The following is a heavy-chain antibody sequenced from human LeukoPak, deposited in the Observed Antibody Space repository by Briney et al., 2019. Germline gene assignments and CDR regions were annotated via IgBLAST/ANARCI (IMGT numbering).Heavy chain of an antibody. D-gene: IGHD6-13*01. CDR1: GGSVSNYF. Sequence: PSETLSLTCTVSGGSVSNYFWSWIRQSAGRGLEWIGRVSANGNTNYNPSLESRVTMSVDTSKNQFSLKVNSVTAADTAVYYCARDRWDDISSWSGSFDYWGQETLVTVSS. CDR2: VSANGNT. CDR3: ARDRWDDISSWSGSFDY. V-gene: IGHV4-4*07. J-gene: IGHJ4*02.